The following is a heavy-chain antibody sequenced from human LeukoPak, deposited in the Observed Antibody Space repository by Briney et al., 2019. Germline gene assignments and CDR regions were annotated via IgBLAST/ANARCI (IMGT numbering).Heavy chain of an antibody. CDR3: ARAPSKRYCSGGSCSSWFDY. V-gene: IGHV3-48*01. CDR2: ISSSSSTI. J-gene: IGHJ4*02. D-gene: IGHD2-15*01. CDR1: GFTFSSYS. Sequence: GGSLRLSCAASGFTFSSYSMNWVRQAPGKGLEWVSYISSSSSTIYYADSVKGRFTISRDNAKNSLCLQMNSLRSEDTAVYYCARAPSKRYCSGGSCSSWFDYWGQGTLVTVSS.